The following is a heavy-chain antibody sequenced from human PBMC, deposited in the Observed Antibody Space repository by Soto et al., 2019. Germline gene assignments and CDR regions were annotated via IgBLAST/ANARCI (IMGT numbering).Heavy chain of an antibody. CDR1: GFTFSSYG. V-gene: IGHV3-30*03. CDR3: VVVAATPGTDGMDV. J-gene: IGHJ6*01. Sequence: QVQLVESGGGVVQPGRSLRLSCAASGFTFSSYGMHWVRQAPGKGLEWVAVISYDGSNKYYADSVKGRFTISRDNSKNTLYLQMNSLRAEDTAVYYGVVVAATPGTDGMDVW. CDR2: ISYDGSNK. D-gene: IGHD2-15*01.